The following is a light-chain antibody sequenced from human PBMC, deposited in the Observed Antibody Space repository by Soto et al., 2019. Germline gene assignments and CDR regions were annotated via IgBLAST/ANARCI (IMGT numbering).Light chain of an antibody. CDR2: GAS. CDR3: QQYGSSPTWT. Sequence: IVLTQSPGPLSVSPGERATVSCRASQTVSSGFLAWYQQKVGQAPRLLIYGASTRATGIPDRFSGSGSGTDFTLTISRLEPEDFAVYYCQQYGSSPTWTFGQGTKVDIK. J-gene: IGKJ1*01. CDR1: QTVSSGF. V-gene: IGKV3-20*01.